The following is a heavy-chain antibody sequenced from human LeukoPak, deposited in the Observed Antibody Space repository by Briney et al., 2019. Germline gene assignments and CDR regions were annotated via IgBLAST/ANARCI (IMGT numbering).Heavy chain of an antibody. CDR1: GGSISSYY. J-gene: IGHJ4*02. V-gene: IGHV4-59*08. Sequence: PSETLSLTCTVSGGSISSYYWSWIRQPPGKGLEWIGYIYYSGSTNYNPSLKSRVTISVDTSKNQSSLKLSSVTAADTAVYYCARLSYSSSYFDYWGQGTLVTVSS. D-gene: IGHD6-6*01. CDR3: ARLSYSSSYFDY. CDR2: IYYSGST.